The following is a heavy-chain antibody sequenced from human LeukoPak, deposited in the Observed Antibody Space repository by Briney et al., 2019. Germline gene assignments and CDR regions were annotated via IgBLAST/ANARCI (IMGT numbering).Heavy chain of an antibody. CDR3: ARGLDSGWYEDY. D-gene: IGHD6-19*01. J-gene: IGHJ4*02. Sequence: LEASVKVSCKASGYTFTGYYMHWVRQAPGQGLEWMGWINPNSGGTNYAQKFQGRVTMTRDTSISTAYMELSRLRSDDTAVYYCARGLDSGWYEDYWGQGTLVTVSS. CDR1: GYTFTGYY. V-gene: IGHV1-2*03. CDR2: INPNSGGT.